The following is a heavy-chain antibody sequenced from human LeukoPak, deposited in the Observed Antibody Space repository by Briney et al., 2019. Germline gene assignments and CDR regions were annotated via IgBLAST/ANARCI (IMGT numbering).Heavy chain of an antibody. J-gene: IGHJ6*02. V-gene: IGHV4-4*07. CDR2: IYTSGST. CDR1: RGSISRYY. Sequence: PLETLSLTCIGSRGSISRYYWSWIRQPAGKGLELIGRIYTSGSTNYKPSLKSRVTMSVDTSKNQFSLKLSSVTAADTAVYYCARDNGPPRSSLRYFDWFKGDGMDVWGQGTTVTVSS. D-gene: IGHD3-9*01. CDR3: ARDNGPPRSSLRYFDWFKGDGMDV.